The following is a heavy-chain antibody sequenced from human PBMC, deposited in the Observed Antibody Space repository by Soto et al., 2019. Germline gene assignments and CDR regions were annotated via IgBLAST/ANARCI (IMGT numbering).Heavy chain of an antibody. CDR1: GFTFSSYS. J-gene: IGHJ4*02. V-gene: IGHV3-21*01. Sequence: EVQLVESGGGLVKPGGSLRLSCAASGFTFSSYSMNWVRQAPGKGLEWVSSISSGSGYIYYADSVKGRLTISRDNAKNSLYLQMNSLRAEDTAVYYCARAPVPYYFDYWGQGTLVTVSS. CDR3: ARAPVPYYFDY. CDR2: ISSGSGYI.